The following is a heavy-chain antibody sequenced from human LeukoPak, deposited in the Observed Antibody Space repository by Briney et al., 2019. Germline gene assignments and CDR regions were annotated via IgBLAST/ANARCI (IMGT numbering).Heavy chain of an antibody. CDR3: ARDATVTGHDC. D-gene: IGHD4-17*01. CDR2: IYHSGST. V-gene: IGHV4-38-2*02. J-gene: IGHJ4*02. Sequence: SETLSLTCTVSGYSLSSGYYWGWLRQPPGKGLEWIGSIYHSGSTYYNPSLKSRVTISVDTSKNHFSLKLSSVTAADTAVYFCARDATVTGHDCWGQGTLVTVSS. CDR1: GYSLSSGYY.